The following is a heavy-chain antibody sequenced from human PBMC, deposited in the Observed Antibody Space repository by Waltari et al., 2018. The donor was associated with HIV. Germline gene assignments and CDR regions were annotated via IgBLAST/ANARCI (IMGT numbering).Heavy chain of an antibody. D-gene: IGHD3-10*01. CDR2: MNPNSGNT. Sequence: QVQLVQSGAEVKKPGASVKVSCKASGYTFTSYDIKWVRPATGQGLEWMGWMNPNSGNTGYAQKFQGRVTMTRNTSISTAYMELSGLRSEDTAVYYCARRYDSGTNIAGYWGQGTLVTVSS. J-gene: IGHJ4*02. CDR3: ARRYDSGTNIAGY. CDR1: GYTFTSYD. V-gene: IGHV1-8*01.